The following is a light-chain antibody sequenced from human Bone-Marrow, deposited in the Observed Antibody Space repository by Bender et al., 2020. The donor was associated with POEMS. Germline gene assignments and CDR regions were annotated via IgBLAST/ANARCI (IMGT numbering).Light chain of an antibody. V-gene: IGLV2-14*03. J-gene: IGLJ2*01. Sequence: QSAPTQPASVSGSPGQTITISCTGSSSDVGAYEYVAWYQQHAGKAPKLIIFDVTRRPPGISSRFSGSKSGNTASLTISGLQAEDEDDYYCCSYAGSSTSVVFGGGTKLTVL. CDR2: DVT. CDR1: SSDVGAYEY. CDR3: CSYAGSSTSVV.